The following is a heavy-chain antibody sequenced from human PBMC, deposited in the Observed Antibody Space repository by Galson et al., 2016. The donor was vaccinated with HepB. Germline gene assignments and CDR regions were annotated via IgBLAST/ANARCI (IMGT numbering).Heavy chain of an antibody. J-gene: IGHJ4*02. D-gene: IGHD5-12*01. CDR2: INSNSGGT. CDR1: GYTFSGYY. Sequence: SVKVSCKASGYTFSGYYVHWLRQAPGQGLECVGWINSNSGGTNYSQKFQGRVTMTRDKSISTVYMDLSRLIPDDTAIYYCARGPLAYETFPPAGREMLYWGQGTLVTVSS. CDR3: ARGPLAYETFPPAGREMLY. V-gene: IGHV1-2*02.